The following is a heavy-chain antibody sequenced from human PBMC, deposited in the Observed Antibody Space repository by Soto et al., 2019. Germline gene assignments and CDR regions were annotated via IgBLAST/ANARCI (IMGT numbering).Heavy chain of an antibody. Sequence: PSETLSLTCTVSGGSISSYYWSWIRQPPGKGLEWIGYIYYSGSTNYNPSLKSRVTISVDTSKNQFSLKLSSVTAADTAVYYCARVKLRDYRYNWFDPWGQGTLVTVS. D-gene: IGHD4-17*01. J-gene: IGHJ5*02. V-gene: IGHV4-59*01. CDR1: GGSISSYY. CDR3: ARVKLRDYRYNWFDP. CDR2: IYYSGST.